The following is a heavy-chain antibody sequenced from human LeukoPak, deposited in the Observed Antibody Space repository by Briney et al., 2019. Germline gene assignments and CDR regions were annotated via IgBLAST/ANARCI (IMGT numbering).Heavy chain of an antibody. CDR3: ARDDSVATISYDY. CDR2: IYYSGST. J-gene: IGHJ4*02. CDR1: GGSISSSSYH. V-gene: IGHV4-39*07. D-gene: IGHD5-12*01. Sequence: PSETLSLTCTVSGGSISSSSYHWGWIRQPPGKGLEWIGSIYYSGSTYYNPSLKSRVTISVDTSKNQFSLKLSSVTAADTAVYYCARDDSVATISYDYWGQGTLVTVSS.